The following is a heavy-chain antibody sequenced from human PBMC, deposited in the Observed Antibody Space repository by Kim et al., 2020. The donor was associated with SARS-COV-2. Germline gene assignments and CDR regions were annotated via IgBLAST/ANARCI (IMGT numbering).Heavy chain of an antibody. D-gene: IGHD5-18*01. J-gene: IGHJ6*02. Sequence: SETLSLTCTVSGGSISSSSYYWGWIRQPPGKGLEWIGSIYYSGSTYYNPSLKSRVTISVDTSKNQFSLKLSSVTAADTAVYYCARGGHPPSSSYGWDHYYYYGMDVWGQGTTGTVSS. CDR1: GGSISSSSYY. CDR2: IYYSGST. V-gene: IGHV4-39*01. CDR3: ARGGHPPSSSYGWDHYYYYGMDV.